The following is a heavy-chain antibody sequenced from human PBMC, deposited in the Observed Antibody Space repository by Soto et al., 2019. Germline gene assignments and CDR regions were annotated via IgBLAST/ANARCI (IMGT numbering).Heavy chain of an antibody. V-gene: IGHV1-69*06. CDR1: GDTFSYYA. D-gene: IGHD3-9*01. Sequence: QVQLVQSGAEVKQPGSSVKVSCEASGDTFSYYAISWVRQAPGQGLEWMGGIIPIFERVNYAQKFQGRVIITADKSTGTAYMELSSLRYDDTASYFCARDSVRRDKYGIIWTDYHYGVDVWGQGTTVTVSS. CDR3: ARDSVRRDKYGIIWTDYHYGVDV. J-gene: IGHJ6*02. CDR2: IIPIFERV.